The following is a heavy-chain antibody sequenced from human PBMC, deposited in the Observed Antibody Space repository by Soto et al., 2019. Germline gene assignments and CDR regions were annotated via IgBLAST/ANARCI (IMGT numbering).Heavy chain of an antibody. J-gene: IGHJ4*02. Sequence: GGSLRLSCAASTFTFSSYSMSWVRQAPGKGLEWVSTISGSGGSTYYADSVKGRFTISRDNSKSALYLQMNSLRAEDTAIYYCAKESDISLFYFDDWGQGTLVTVSS. V-gene: IGHV3-23*01. CDR3: AKESDISLFYFDD. CDR2: ISGSGGST. CDR1: TFTFSSYS. D-gene: IGHD2-15*01.